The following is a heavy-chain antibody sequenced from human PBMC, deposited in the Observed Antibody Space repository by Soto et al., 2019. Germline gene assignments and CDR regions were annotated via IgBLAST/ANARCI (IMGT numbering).Heavy chain of an antibody. Sequence: SETLSLTCTVSGGSISSYYWSWIRQPPGKGLEWIGIIYYSGSTNYNPSLKSRVTISVDTSKNQFSLKLSSVTAADTAVYYCARAGSITMVRGVIQNERNNNWFDPWGQGTLVTVSS. D-gene: IGHD3-10*01. CDR3: ARAGSITMVRGVIQNERNNNWFDP. J-gene: IGHJ5*02. CDR1: GGSISSYY. V-gene: IGHV4-59*12. CDR2: IYYSGST.